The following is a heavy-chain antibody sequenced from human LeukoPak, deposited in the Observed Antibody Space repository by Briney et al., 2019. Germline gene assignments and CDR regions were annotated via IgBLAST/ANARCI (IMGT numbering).Heavy chain of an antibody. V-gene: IGHV4-30-4*01. J-gene: IGHJ3*02. CDR1: GGSISSGDYY. CDR3: ARYVDTAMVTAFDI. Sequence: SQTLSLTCTVSGGSISSGDYYWSWIRQPPGEGLEWIGYIYYSGSTYYNPSLKSRVTISVDTSKNQFSLKLSSVTAADTAVYYCARYVDTAMVTAFDIWGQGTMVTVSS. D-gene: IGHD5-18*01. CDR2: IYYSGST.